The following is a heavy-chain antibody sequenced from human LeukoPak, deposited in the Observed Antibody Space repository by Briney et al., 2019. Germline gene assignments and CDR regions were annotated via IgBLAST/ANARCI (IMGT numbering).Heavy chain of an antibody. J-gene: IGHJ6*03. D-gene: IGHD6-19*01. V-gene: IGHV3-23*01. CDR3: AKTYSSGWDNYYYYYMDV. Sequence: PGGTLRLSYAASGFTFSSYGMSWVRQAPGKGLEWVSGISGSDGSTNYADSVKGRFTISRENSKNTLYLQMNSLRAEDTTVYYCAKTYSSGWDNYYYYYMDVWGKGTTVTISS. CDR2: ISGSDGST. CDR1: GFTFSSYG.